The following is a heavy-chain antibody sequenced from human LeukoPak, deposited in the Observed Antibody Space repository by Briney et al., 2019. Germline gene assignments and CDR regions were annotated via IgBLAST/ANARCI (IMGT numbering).Heavy chain of an antibody. CDR3: ARAPDWDYDYVWGSYRELDY. CDR1: GFTFSSYS. V-gene: IGHV3-64*01. CDR2: ISSNWGST. D-gene: IGHD3-16*02. Sequence: GGSLRLSCAASGFTFSSYSMHWVRQAPGKGLECVSAISSNWGSTYYANSVKGRFTISRDNSKNTLYLQMGSLRAEDMAVYYCARAPDWDYDYVWGSYRELDYWGQGTLVTVSS. J-gene: IGHJ4*02.